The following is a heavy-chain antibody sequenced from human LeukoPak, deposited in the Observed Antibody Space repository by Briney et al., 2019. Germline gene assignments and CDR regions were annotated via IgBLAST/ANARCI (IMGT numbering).Heavy chain of an antibody. CDR1: GGTFSSYA. J-gene: IGHJ3*02. Sequence: SVKVSCKASGGTFSSYAISWVRQAPGQGLEWMGRIIPIFGTANYAQKFQGRVTITTDESTSTAYMELSSLRSEDTAVYYCARDLSSSWYWDAFDIWGQGTMVTVSS. CDR2: IIPIFGTA. D-gene: IGHD6-13*01. V-gene: IGHV1-69*05. CDR3: ARDLSSSWYWDAFDI.